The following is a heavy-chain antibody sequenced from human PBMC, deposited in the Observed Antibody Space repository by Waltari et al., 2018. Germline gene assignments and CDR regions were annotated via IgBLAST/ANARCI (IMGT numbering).Heavy chain of an antibody. D-gene: IGHD7-27*01. CDR3: ARQADWGPPYFDF. CDR1: GFSFSTSS. V-gene: IGHV3-30-3*01. CDR2: ISDDDSNK. Sequence: QVHLVESGGGVVQPGTSLRLSCAASGFSFSTSSMHWVRQAPGKGLGWVALISDDDSNKYYADSGKGRSIISRDNFENTLYLQVNSLRPEDTGVYYCARQADWGPPYFDFWGQGTLVTVSS. J-gene: IGHJ4*02.